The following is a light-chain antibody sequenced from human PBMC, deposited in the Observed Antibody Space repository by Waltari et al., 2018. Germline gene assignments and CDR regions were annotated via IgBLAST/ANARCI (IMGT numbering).Light chain of an antibody. J-gene: IGLJ1*01. Sequence: QSALTQPASVSGSPGQSITISCTGTSSDVGGYNYVSWYQQHPGKAPNLMIYEVSTLPSGVSNRFSGSKSGNTASLTISGLQAEDEADYYCSSYTSSSTLVFGTGTKVTVL. CDR1: SSDVGGYNY. CDR2: EVS. V-gene: IGLV2-14*01. CDR3: SSYTSSSTLV.